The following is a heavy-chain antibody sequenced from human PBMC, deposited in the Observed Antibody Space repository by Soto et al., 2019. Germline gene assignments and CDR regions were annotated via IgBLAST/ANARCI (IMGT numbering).Heavy chain of an antibody. CDR2: ISSSATTM. D-gene: IGHD6-6*01. V-gene: IGHV3-11*01. Sequence: PGGPLRLSCAASGFTCGDYYMTWIRQAPGKGLEWISYISSSATTMYYADSVKGRFTPTRDNAKKSLYPQMNSLRAEDTAVYYCARGGIVARPFDYWGQGTLVTVSS. CDR1: GFTCGDYY. J-gene: IGHJ4*02. CDR3: ARGGIVARPFDY.